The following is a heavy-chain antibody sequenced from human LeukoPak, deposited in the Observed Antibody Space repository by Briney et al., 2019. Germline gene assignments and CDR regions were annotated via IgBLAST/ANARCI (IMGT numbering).Heavy chain of an antibody. D-gene: IGHD1-20*01. CDR3: ARQTTYNWNDLPGAFDI. Sequence: SETLSLTCAVYGGSFSGYYWSWIRQPPGKGLEWIGEINHSGSTNYNPSLKSRVTISVDTSKNQFSLKLSSVTAADTAVYYCARQTTYNWNDLPGAFDIWGQGTMVTVSS. J-gene: IGHJ3*02. V-gene: IGHV4-34*01. CDR1: GGSFSGYY. CDR2: INHSGST.